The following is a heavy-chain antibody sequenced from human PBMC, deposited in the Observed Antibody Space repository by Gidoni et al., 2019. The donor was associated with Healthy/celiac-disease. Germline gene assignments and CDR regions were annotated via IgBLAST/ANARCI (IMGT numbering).Heavy chain of an antibody. CDR1: GFTFSYYY. D-gene: IGHD2-8*01. CDR3: ARVRTKDIVLMVYAGGFDP. V-gene: IGHV3-11*01. J-gene: IGHJ5*02. CDR2: ISSSGSTI. Sequence: QVQLVESGGGLVKPGGSLRLSCAASGFTFSYYYMRWIRQAPGKGLEWVSYISSSGSTIYYADSVKGRFTISRDNAKNSLYLQMNSLRAEDTAVYYCARVRTKDIVLMVYAGGFDPWGQGTLVTVSS.